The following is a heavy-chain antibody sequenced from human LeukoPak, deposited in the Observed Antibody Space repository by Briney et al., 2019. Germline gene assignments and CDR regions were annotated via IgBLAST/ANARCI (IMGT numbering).Heavy chain of an antibody. CDR3: ARVSPYEEGL. D-gene: IGHD3-22*01. J-gene: IGHJ4*01. V-gene: IGHV3-48*01. Sequence: GGSLRLSCVVSGLPFSSSSMNWVRQVQGKGLEWLSYISTNSGTVHYANSVKGRFTVSRDNARSSLFLQMDSLRVEDTGVYFCARVSPYEEGLWAQGTLVTVS. CDR1: GLPFSSSS. CDR2: ISTNSGTV.